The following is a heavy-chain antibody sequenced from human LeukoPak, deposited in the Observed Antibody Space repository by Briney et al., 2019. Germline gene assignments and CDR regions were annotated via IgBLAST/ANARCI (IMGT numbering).Heavy chain of an antibody. V-gene: IGHV4-4*07. Sequence: SETLSLTCTVSGDSIGSYYWSWIRQLAGKGLEWIGRIDTSGSTNYNPSLKSRVTMSVDTSKNQFSLELSSVTAADTAVYYCATTTYYYDSSGYYFLDYWGQGTLVTVPS. CDR2: IDTSGST. J-gene: IGHJ4*02. CDR1: GDSIGSYY. CDR3: ATTTYYYDSSGYYFLDY. D-gene: IGHD3-22*01.